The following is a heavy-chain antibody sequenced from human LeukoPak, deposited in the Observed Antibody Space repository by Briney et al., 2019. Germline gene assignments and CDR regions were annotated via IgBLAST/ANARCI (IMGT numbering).Heavy chain of an antibody. V-gene: IGHV4-39*01. CDR2: IYYSGYT. Sequence: PSETLSLTCTVSGGSISSGSYYWGWIRQPPGKGLEWIGSIYYSGYTYYNPSLKSRVTMSVDTSKNQFSLKLSSVTAADTAVYYCASTYYYVSGSYLGGRWGQGTLVTVSS. CDR1: GGSISSGSYY. D-gene: IGHD3-10*01. J-gene: IGHJ4*02. CDR3: ASTYYYVSGSYLGGR.